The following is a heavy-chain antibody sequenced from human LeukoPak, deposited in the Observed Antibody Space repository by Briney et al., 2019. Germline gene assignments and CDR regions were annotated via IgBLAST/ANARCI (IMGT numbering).Heavy chain of an antibody. CDR1: GFTFEDHA. Sequence: GGSLRLSCAASGFTFEDHAMHWVRQAPGKGLEWVSSISWSGDRMGYADAVKGRFTISRDNAKNSLFLQMNSLRVEDTALYYCAKDLGGSATTVWGQGTLVTVSS. V-gene: IGHV3-9*01. D-gene: IGHD2-2*01. CDR3: AKDLGGSATTV. J-gene: IGHJ4*02. CDR2: ISWSGDRM.